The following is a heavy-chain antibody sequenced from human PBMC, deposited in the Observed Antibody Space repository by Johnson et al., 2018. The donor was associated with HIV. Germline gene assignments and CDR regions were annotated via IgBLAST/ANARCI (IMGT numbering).Heavy chain of an antibody. J-gene: IGHJ3*02. CDR2: IKSKTDGGTT. D-gene: IGHD1-26*01. CDR3: ARVSGELDDAFDI. Sequence: VQLVESGGGLVKPGGSLRLSCAASGFTFSNAWMSWVRQAPGKGLEWVGRIKSKTDGGTTDYAAPVTGRFTISRENAKNSLYLQMNSLRAGDTAVYYCARVSGELDDAFDIWGQGTMVTVSS. CDR1: GFTFSNAW. V-gene: IGHV3-15*01.